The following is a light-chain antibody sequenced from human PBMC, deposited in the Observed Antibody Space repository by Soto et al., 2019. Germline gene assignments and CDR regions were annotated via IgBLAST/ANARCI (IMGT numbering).Light chain of an antibody. CDR3: QQSYSNTQT. CDR2: AAS. V-gene: IGKV1-12*01. J-gene: IGKJ1*01. CDR1: QGINSW. Sequence: DIQMTQSPSSVSASVGDRVTMTCRASQGINSWLAWYQQKPGKAPKLLIYAASNLQSGVPSRFSGSGSGTDFTLTISSPQPEDFATYYCQQSYSNTQTFGQGTKVDIK.